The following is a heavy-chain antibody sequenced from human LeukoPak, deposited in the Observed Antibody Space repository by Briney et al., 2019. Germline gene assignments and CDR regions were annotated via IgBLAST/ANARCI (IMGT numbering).Heavy chain of an antibody. V-gene: IGHV1-2*04. J-gene: IGHJ3*02. D-gene: IGHD1-1*01. CDR3: ARGRERTDDAFDI. CDR2: INPNSGGT. CDR1: GYTFTGYY. Sequence: ASVKVSCKASGYTFTGYYMHWVRQAPGQGLEWMGWINPNSGGTNYAQKFQGWVTMTRDTSISTAYMELSRLRSDDTAVYYCARGRERTDDAFDIWGQGTMVTVSS.